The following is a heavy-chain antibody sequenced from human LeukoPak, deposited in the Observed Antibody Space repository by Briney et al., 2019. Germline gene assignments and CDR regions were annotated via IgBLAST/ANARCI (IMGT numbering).Heavy chain of an antibody. CDR1: GFTVSSNY. D-gene: IGHD6-19*01. CDR2: IYSGGST. Sequence: GGSLRLSCAASGFTVSSNYMSWVRQAPGKGLEWVSVIYSGGSTYYADSVKGPFTISRDNSKNTLYLQMNSLRAEDTAVYYCAREQWLDYYYYYGMDVWGQGTTVTVSS. J-gene: IGHJ6*02. CDR3: AREQWLDYYYYYGMDV. V-gene: IGHV3-53*01.